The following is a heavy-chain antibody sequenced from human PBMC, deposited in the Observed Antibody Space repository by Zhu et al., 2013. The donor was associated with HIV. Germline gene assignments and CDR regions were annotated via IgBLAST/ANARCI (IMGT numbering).Heavy chain of an antibody. CDR3: ARGSPTLRRGPRALEH. J-gene: IGHJ1*01. Sequence: QVQLVQSGAEVEKPGASVKLSCKTSGYIFTSYNIHWVRQAPGQGLEWLGLSDPSSGSTAYAQKFQGRLTLTRDTSTSSVYMELRSLRTEDTAVYFCARGSPTLRRGPRALEHWGLGTLVTVSS. CDR1: GYIFTSYN. CDR2: SDPSSGST. V-gene: IGHV1-46*01.